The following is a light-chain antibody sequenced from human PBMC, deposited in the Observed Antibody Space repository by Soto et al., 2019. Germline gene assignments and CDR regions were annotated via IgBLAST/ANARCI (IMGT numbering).Light chain of an antibody. CDR3: NSYTSSTTLQ. CDR1: SSEIGYSQY. J-gene: IGLJ2*01. V-gene: IGLV2-14*01. CDR2: EVY. Sequence: QSALTQPASVSGSPGQSITISCTGTSSEIGYSQYVSWYQQHPGKAPKLIIFEVYNRPSGTSDRFSGSKSGNTASLTISGLQAEDEAYYYCNSYTSSTTLQFGGGTKVTVL.